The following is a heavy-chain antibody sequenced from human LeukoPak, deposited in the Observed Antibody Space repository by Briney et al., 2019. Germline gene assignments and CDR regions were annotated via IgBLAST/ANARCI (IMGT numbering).Heavy chain of an antibody. D-gene: IGHD4-17*01. CDR2: ISYDGSNK. Sequence: PGRSLRLSCAASGFTFSSYAMHWVRQAPGKGLEWVAVISYDGSNKYYADSVKGRFTISRDNSKNTLYLQMNSLRAEDTAVYYCTTEQDGDYFDYWGQGTLVTVSS. J-gene: IGHJ4*02. CDR1: GFTFSSYA. CDR3: TTEQDGDYFDY. V-gene: IGHV3-30-3*01.